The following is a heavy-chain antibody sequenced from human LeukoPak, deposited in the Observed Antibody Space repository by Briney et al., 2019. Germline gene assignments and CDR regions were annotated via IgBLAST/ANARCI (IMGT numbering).Heavy chain of an antibody. CDR1: GFTFSSYA. V-gene: IGHV3-23*01. J-gene: IGHJ1*01. Sequence: PGGSLRLSCAASGFTFSSYAMNWVRQAPGKGLEWVAGISSGDRTFHAESVKGRFTISRDKSKDTLYLQMNSLRAEDTAVYYCAKDATASPYFHWFDSWGQGTQVIVSS. CDR3: AKDATASPYFHWFDS. CDR2: ISSGDRT. D-gene: IGHD3-9*01.